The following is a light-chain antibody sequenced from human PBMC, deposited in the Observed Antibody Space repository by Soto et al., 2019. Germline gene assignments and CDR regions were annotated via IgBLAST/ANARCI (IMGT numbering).Light chain of an antibody. Sequence: QPVLTQPPSVSGAPGQRVTISCTGSSSNIGAGYDVHWYQQLPETAPKLLIYGNSNRPSGVPDRFSGSKSGTSASLAITGLQAEDESDYYCQSYDSSLSGHVVFGGGTKVTVL. CDR2: GNS. J-gene: IGLJ2*01. CDR3: QSYDSSLSGHVV. CDR1: SSNIGAGYD. V-gene: IGLV1-40*01.